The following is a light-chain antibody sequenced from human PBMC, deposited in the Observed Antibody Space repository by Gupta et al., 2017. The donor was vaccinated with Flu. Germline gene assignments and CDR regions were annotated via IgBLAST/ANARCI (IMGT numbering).Light chain of an antibody. Sequence: QSVLTQPPSVSAAPGQKVTISCSGSSSNIGNNYVSWYQQLPRTAPKLLIYDNDKRPSGIPDRFYGSKSGTSATLVITGLQTGDEADYYCLSWDSSLSAEVFGGGTKLTVL. CDR1: SSNIGNNY. J-gene: IGLJ3*02. CDR2: DND. V-gene: IGLV1-51*01. CDR3: LSWDSSLSAEV.